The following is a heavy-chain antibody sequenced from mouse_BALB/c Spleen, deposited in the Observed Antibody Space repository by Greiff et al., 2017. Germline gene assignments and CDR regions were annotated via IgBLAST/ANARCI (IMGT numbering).Heavy chain of an antibody. Sequence: EVKLMESGGGLVQPGGSLKLSCAASGFDFSRYWMSWVRQAPGKGLEWIGEINPDSSTINYTPSLKDKFIISRDNAKNTLYLQMSKVRSEDTALYYCARPHYYGSSYAWFAYWGQGTLVTVSA. CDR3: ARPHYYGSSYAWFAY. J-gene: IGHJ3*01. D-gene: IGHD1-1*01. CDR1: GFDFSRYW. CDR2: INPDSSTI. V-gene: IGHV4-1*02.